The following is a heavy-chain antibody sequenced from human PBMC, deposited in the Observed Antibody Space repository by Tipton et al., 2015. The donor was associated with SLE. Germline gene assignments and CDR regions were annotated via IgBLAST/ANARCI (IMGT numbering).Heavy chain of an antibody. CDR1: GYPFIAFS. J-gene: IGHJ4*02. CDR2: INPGGGRA. CDR3: ARGGIFGVFALDF. D-gene: IGHD3-3*01. V-gene: IGHV1-46*01. Sequence: QLVQSGAQMKKTGASVKVSCQASGYPFIAFSMSWVRQAPGQGLEWMGIINPGGGRATYSQKFQGRVTMSRDTSTSTVYMELKSLRAEDSALYFCARGGIFGVFALDFWGQGTLVTVSS.